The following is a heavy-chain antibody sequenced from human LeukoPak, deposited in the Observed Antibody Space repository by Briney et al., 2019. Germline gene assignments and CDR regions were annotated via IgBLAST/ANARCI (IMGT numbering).Heavy chain of an antibody. CDR2: ITSSSTYI. D-gene: IGHD6-13*01. V-gene: IGHV3-21*04. CDR1: GFTFSSYG. Sequence: PGGSLRLSCAASGFTFSSYGMHWVRQAPGKGLEWVSSITSSSTYIYYADSVKGRFTISRDNAKNSLYLQVNSLRAEDTAVYYCARPTIAAAGNFEYWGQGTLVTVSS. J-gene: IGHJ4*02. CDR3: ARPTIAAAGNFEY.